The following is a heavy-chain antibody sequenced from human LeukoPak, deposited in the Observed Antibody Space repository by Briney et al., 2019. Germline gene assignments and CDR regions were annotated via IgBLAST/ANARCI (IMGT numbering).Heavy chain of an antibody. V-gene: IGHV3-23*01. Sequence: GGSLRLSCAASGFTFDDYAMHWVRQAPGKGLEWVSAISGSGGSTYYADSVKGRFTISRDNSKNTLYLQMNSLRAEDTAVYYCAKDRWLEWELPNDYWGQGTLVTVSS. CDR3: AKDRWLEWELPNDY. CDR1: GFTFDDYA. J-gene: IGHJ4*02. CDR2: ISGSGGST. D-gene: IGHD1-26*01.